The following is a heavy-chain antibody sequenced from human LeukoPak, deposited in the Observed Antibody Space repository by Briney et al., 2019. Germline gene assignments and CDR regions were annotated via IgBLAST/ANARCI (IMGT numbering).Heavy chain of an antibody. CDR2: IYPGTSDT. D-gene: IGHD3-10*01. CDR1: GYNFPTYW. V-gene: IGHV5-51*01. Sequence: GESLKISCKGSGYNFPTYWICWGRQMPRKGLEWMGIIYPGTSDTRYSPSFEGQVTISADRSISTAYLQWSSLKASDTAMYFCARLFGSGSPDYWGQGTLVTVSS. CDR3: ARLFGSGSPDY. J-gene: IGHJ4*02.